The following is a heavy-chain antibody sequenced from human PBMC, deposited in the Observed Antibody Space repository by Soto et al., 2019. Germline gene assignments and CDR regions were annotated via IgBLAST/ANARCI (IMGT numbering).Heavy chain of an antibody. CDR2: IYSGGST. J-gene: IGHJ4*02. CDR1: GFTVRSNY. CDR3: ARVPPDIVVVPAVPYYFDY. Sequence: EVQLVESGGGLVQPGGSLRLSCAASGFTVRSNYMSWVRQAPGKGLEWVSVIYSGGSTYYADSVKGRFTISRDNSKNTLYLQMNSLRAEDTAVYYCARVPPDIVVVPAVPYYFDYWGQGTLVTVSS. V-gene: IGHV3-66*01. D-gene: IGHD2-2*01.